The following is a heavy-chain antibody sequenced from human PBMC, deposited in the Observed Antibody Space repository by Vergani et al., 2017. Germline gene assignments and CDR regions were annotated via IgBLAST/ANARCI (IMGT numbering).Heavy chain of an antibody. V-gene: IGHV3-23*01. D-gene: IGHD3-22*01. J-gene: IGHJ6*03. CDR1: GFTFSSYA. CDR3: AKDQYYYDSSGYLYYYYMDV. CDR2: ISGSGGST. Sequence: EVQLLESGGGLVQPGGSLRLSCAASGFTFSSYAMSWVRQAPGKGLEWVSAISGSGGSTYYADSVKGRFTISRDNSKNTLYLQMNSLRADDTAVYYCAKDQYYYDSSGYLYYYYMDVWGKGTTVTVSS.